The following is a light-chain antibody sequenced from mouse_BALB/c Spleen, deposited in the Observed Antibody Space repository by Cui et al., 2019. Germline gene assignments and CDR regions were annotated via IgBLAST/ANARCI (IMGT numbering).Light chain of an antibody. CDR3: HQWSSYPLT. J-gene: IGKJ5*01. Sequence: QIVLTQSPAIMSASPGEKVTLTCSASSSVSSSYLYWYQQKPGSSPKLWIYSTSNLACGVHARFSGSGSGTSYSITISSMEAEDAASYFCHQWSSYPLTFGAGTKLELK. CDR2: STS. V-gene: IGKV4-79*01. CDR1: SSVSSSY.